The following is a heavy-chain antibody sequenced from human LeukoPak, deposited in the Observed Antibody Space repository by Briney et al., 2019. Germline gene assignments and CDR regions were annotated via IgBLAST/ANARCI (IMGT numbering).Heavy chain of an antibody. CDR1: GGTFTSYA. D-gene: IGHD4-17*01. CDR2: IIPILDIA. V-gene: IGHV1-69*04. J-gene: IGHJ3*02. Sequence: ASVKVSCKASGGTFTSYAISWVRQAPGQGLEWMGRIIPILDIANYAQKFQGRVTITADKSTSTAYMELSSLRSEDTAVYYCAREGVKGDYAAFDIWGQGTMVTVSS. CDR3: AREGVKGDYAAFDI.